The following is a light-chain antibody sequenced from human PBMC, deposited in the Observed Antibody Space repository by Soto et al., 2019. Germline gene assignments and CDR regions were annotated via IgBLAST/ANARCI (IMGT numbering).Light chain of an antibody. CDR1: NSNIGAGYD. Sequence: QSVLTQPPSVSGAPGQRVTISCTGSNSNIGAGYDVHWYQQLPGTAPKLLICGNSNRPSGVPDRFSGSKSVTSASLAITGLQAEDEADYYCQSYDSSLSGSVFGNGTKVTV. V-gene: IGLV1-40*01. CDR3: QSYDSSLSGSV. CDR2: GNS. J-gene: IGLJ1*01.